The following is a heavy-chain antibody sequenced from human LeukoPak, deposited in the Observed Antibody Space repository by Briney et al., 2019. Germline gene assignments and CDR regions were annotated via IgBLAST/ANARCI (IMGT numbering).Heavy chain of an antibody. CDR1: GYTLTGYY. Sequence: ASVRVSCKASGYTLTGYYMHWVRQAPGQGLEWMGWINPNSGGTNYAQKFQGRVTMTRDTSISTAYMELSRLRSDDTAVYYCACRHIVVVPAADPFDYWGQGTLVTVSS. J-gene: IGHJ4*02. V-gene: IGHV1-2*02. CDR2: INPNSGGT. CDR3: ACRHIVVVPAADPFDY. D-gene: IGHD2-2*01.